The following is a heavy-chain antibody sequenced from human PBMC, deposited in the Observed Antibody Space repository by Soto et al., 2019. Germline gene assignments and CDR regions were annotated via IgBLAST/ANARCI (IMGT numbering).Heavy chain of an antibody. D-gene: IGHD5-12*01. CDR3: ARGVASSD. CDR2: IIPISRTP. V-gene: IGHV1-69*01. J-gene: IGHJ4*02. CDR1: GLTFRSDS. Sequence: QVQLVQSEAEVKKPGSSVKVSCKSSGLTFRSDSISWVRQAPGQGLEWMGGIIPISRTPTYAQKFQGRVTISADESTRTAYMEVNSLTFEDTAVYYCARGVASSDWGQGTLVTVSS.